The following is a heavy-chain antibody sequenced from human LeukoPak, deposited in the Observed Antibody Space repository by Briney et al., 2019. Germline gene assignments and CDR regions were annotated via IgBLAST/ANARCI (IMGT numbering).Heavy chain of an antibody. Sequence: ASVKVSCKASGGTFSSYAISWVRQAPGQGLEWMGRIIPILGIANYAQKFQGRVTITADKSTSTAYMELSSLRSEDTAVYYCARSPHRGYPYYYYYMDVWGKGTTVTVSS. CDR1: GGTFSSYA. V-gene: IGHV1-69*04. CDR3: ARSPHRGYPYYYYYMDV. J-gene: IGHJ6*03. CDR2: IIPILGIA. D-gene: IGHD3-22*01.